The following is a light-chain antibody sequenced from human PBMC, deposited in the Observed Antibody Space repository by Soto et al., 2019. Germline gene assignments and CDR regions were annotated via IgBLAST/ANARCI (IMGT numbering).Light chain of an antibody. Sequence: EIVMTQSPATLSVSPWERATLSCRASQSVSILLAWYQQRPGQAPRLLMYDASTRATGIPSRFSGSGSGTEFTLTISSLQSEDFAVYYCQQYNNWPLTFGGGTKVDIK. CDR2: DAS. CDR1: QSVSIL. V-gene: IGKV3-15*01. CDR3: QQYNNWPLT. J-gene: IGKJ4*01.